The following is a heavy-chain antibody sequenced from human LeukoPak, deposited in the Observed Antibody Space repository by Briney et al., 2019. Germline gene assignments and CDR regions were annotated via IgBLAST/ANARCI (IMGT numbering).Heavy chain of an antibody. J-gene: IGHJ4*02. V-gene: IGHV3-33*08. CDR3: ARDCLVGANVEYYFDS. CDR2: IWYDERNK. CDR1: GYKFDDHG. D-gene: IGHD1-26*01. Sequence: PGGSLRLSCAASGYKFDDHGMHWVRQAPGKGLEWVAVIWYDERNKYYADSVKGRFTISRDNSKNTLYLQMNSLRAEDTAVYYCARDCLVGANVEYYFDSWGQGTQVTVSS.